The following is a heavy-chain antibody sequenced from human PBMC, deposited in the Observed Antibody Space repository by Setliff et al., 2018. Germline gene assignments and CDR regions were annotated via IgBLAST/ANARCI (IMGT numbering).Heavy chain of an antibody. D-gene: IGHD6-19*01. V-gene: IGHV2-26*01. Sequence: SGPTLVNPPETLTLTCTVSGFSLSNDRMGVNWIRQPPGKALEWLAHIFSNDKKSYSTSLKSRLTISKDTSKSQVVLTMTNMDPVDTATYYCARDHSGWYGGAFDIWGQGTLVTVSS. CDR1: GFSLSNDRMG. CDR2: IFSNDKK. J-gene: IGHJ4*02. CDR3: ARDHSGWYGGAFDI.